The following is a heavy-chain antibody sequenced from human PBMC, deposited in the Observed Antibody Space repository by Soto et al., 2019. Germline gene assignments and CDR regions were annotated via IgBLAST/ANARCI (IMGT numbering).Heavy chain of an antibody. Sequence: GGSLRLSCAASGFTFSSYGMHWVRQAPGKGLEWVAVISYDGSNKYYADSVKGRFTISRDNSKNTLYLQMNSLRAEDTAVYYCAKHNRGGWIQAGDDYWGQGTLVTVSS. J-gene: IGHJ4*02. CDR3: AKHNRGGWIQAGDDY. CDR2: ISYDGSNK. D-gene: IGHD5-18*01. CDR1: GFTFSSYG. V-gene: IGHV3-30*18.